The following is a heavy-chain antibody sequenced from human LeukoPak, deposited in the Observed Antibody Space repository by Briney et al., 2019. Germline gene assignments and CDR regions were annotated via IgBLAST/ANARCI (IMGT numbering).Heavy chain of an antibody. J-gene: IGHJ5*02. CDR3: ASGGDSS. V-gene: IGHV3-30-3*01. D-gene: IGHD5-18*01. Sequence: GRSLRLSCAASGFTFSSYAMHWVRLAPGKGLEWVAVISYDGSNKYYADSVKGRFTISRDNSKNTLYLQMNSLRAEDTAVYYCASGGDSSWGQGTLVTVSS. CDR1: GFTFSSYA. CDR2: ISYDGSNK.